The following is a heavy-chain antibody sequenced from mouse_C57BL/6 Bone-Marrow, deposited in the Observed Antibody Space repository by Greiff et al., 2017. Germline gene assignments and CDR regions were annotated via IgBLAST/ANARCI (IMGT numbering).Heavy chain of an antibody. CDR2: ISSGSSTI. V-gene: IGHV5-17*01. Sequence: EVKLVESGGGLVKPGGSLKLSCAASGFTFSDYGMHWVRQAPGKGLEWVAYISSGSSTIYYADTVKGRFTISRDNAKNTLFLQMTSLRSEDTAMYYGARTLYGSTLYYFDYWGQGTTLTVSS. CDR3: ARTLYGSTLYYFDY. D-gene: IGHD1-1*01. CDR1: GFTFSDYG. J-gene: IGHJ2*01.